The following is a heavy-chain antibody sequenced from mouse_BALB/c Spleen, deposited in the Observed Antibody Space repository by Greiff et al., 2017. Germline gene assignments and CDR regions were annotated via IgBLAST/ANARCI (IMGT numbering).Heavy chain of an antibody. CDR1: GFTFSSFG. V-gene: IGHV5-17*02. CDR2: ISSGSSTI. Sequence: EVKLVESGGGLVQPGGSRKLSCAASGFTFSSFGMHWVRQAPEKGLEWVAYISSGSSTIYYADTVKGRFTISRDNPKNTLFLQMTSLRSEDTAMYYCARREDYYGNYAWFAYWGQGTLVTVSA. CDR3: ARREDYYGNYAWFAY. D-gene: IGHD2-1*01. J-gene: IGHJ3*01.